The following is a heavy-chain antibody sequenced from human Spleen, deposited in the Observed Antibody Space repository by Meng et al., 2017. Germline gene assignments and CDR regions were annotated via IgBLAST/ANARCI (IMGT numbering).Heavy chain of an antibody. CDR3: ATGGRYYFDY. V-gene: IGHV3-30-3*01. J-gene: IGHJ4*02. Sequence: AQLLERGGGEVQHGRSPRLSCAASGFSFSRHALPWVRQAPGGGLVCXAVISPDGXKKYYAXXVDGRFTISRDNSRTTFSLQMNSLRSEDTAXYFCATGGRYYFDYWGQGALVTVSS. CDR2: ISPDGXKK. CDR1: GFSFSRHA.